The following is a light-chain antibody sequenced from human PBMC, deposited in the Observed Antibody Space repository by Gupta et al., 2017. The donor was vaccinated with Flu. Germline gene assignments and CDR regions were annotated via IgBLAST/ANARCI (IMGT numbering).Light chain of an antibody. V-gene: IGKV1-39*01. CDR2: AAS. J-gene: IGKJ2*01. CDR3: QQSYSNPYT. Sequence: DIQMTQSPSSLSASVGDRVTITCRASQSISSYLNWYQQKPGKAPKLLIYAASSLQSGVPSRFSGSGSGTDFTLTISRLQPEDFANYYCQQSYSNPYTFGQGTKLEIK. CDR1: QSISSY.